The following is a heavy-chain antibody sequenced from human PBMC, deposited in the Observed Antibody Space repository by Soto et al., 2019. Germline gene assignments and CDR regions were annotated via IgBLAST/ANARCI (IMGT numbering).Heavy chain of an antibody. CDR1: GFTFSNYW. CDR3: AKVISLDIVVVVAATPGLDY. Sequence: GGSLRLSCTASGFTFSNYWMHWVRQAPGKGLVWVSRINSDASTTTYADSVKGRFTISRDNSKNTLYLQMNSLRAEDTAVYYCAKVISLDIVVVVAATPGLDYWGQGTLVTVSS. J-gene: IGHJ4*02. D-gene: IGHD2-15*01. V-gene: IGHV3-74*01. CDR2: INSDASTT.